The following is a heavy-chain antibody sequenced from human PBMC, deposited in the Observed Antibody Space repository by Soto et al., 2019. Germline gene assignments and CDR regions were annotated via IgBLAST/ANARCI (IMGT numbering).Heavy chain of an antibody. Sequence: SETLSLTCTVSGGSISSYYWSWIRQPPGKGLEWIGYIYYSGSTNYNPSLKSRVTISVDTSKNQFSLKLSSVTAADTAVYYCARDITDFWSGSWSDPWGQGTLVTVSS. J-gene: IGHJ5*02. CDR2: IYYSGST. CDR3: ARDITDFWSGSWSDP. D-gene: IGHD3-3*01. CDR1: GGSISSYY. V-gene: IGHV4-59*01.